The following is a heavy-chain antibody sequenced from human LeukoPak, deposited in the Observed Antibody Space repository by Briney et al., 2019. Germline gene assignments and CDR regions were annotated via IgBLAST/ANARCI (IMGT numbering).Heavy chain of an antibody. V-gene: IGHV1-69*04. D-gene: IGHD3-3*01. J-gene: IGHJ4*02. Sequence: SVKVSCKASGYTFTSYGISWVRQAPGQGLEWMGRIIPILGIANYAQKFQGRVTITADKSTSTAYMELSSLRSEDTAVYYCARSAIFGVVIISDYWGQGTLVTVSS. CDR2: IIPILGIA. CDR3: ARSAIFGVVIISDY. CDR1: GYTFTSYG.